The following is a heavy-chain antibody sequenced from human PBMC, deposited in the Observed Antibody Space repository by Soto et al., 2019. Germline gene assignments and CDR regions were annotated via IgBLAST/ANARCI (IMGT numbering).Heavy chain of an antibody. V-gene: IGHV1-3*01. J-gene: IGHJ5*02. D-gene: IGHD2-15*01. CDR3: ARGRKGSGGSCYPVPEGP. Sequence: GASVKVSCKASGYTFTSYAMHWVRQAPGQRLEWMGWINAGNGNTKYSQKFQGRVTITRDTSASTAYMELSSLRSEDTAVYYCARGRKGSGGSCYPVPEGPWGQGTLVTVSS. CDR1: GYTFTSYA. CDR2: INAGNGNT.